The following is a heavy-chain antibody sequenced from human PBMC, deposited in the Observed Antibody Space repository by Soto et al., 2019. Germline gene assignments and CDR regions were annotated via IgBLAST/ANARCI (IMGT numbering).Heavy chain of an antibody. CDR3: ARDPPHYDILTGYSYPFDY. Sequence: GASVKVSCKASGYTFTSYGISWVRQAPGQGLEWMGWISAYNGNTNCAQKLQGRVTMTTDTSTSTAYMELRSLRSDDTAVYYCARDPPHYDILTGYSYPFDYWGQGTLVTVSS. J-gene: IGHJ4*02. D-gene: IGHD3-9*01. CDR2: ISAYNGNT. V-gene: IGHV1-18*01. CDR1: GYTFTSYG.